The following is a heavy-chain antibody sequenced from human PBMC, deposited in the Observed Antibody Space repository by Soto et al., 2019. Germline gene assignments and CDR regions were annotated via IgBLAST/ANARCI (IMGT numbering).Heavy chain of an antibody. J-gene: IGHJ4*02. CDR2: IKNKANSYTT. D-gene: IGHD2-15*01. V-gene: IGHV3-72*01. CDR3: TRVRLGAHTRYFDY. Sequence: EVQLVESGGGLFQPGGSLRLSCAASGFTFSDHYMDWVRQAPGKGLEWVGRIKNKANSYTTQYAASVRGRFTISRDDSKNSLFLQMNSLTTDDTDVYYCTRVRLGAHTRYFDYWGQGALVTVSS. CDR1: GFTFSDHY.